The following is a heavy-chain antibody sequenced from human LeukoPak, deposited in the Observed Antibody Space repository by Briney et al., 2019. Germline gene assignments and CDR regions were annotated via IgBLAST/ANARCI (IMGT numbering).Heavy chain of an antibody. CDR3: ARGDYGEQDYYYYYYMDV. V-gene: IGHV1-8*01. D-gene: IGHD4/OR15-4a*01. J-gene: IGHJ6*03. CDR2: MNPNSGNT. CDR1: GYTFTSYD. Sequence: ASVKVSCKASGYTFTSYDINWVRQATGQGLEWMGWMNPNSGNTGYAQKLQGRVTMTRNTSISTAYMELSSLRSEDTAVYYCARGDYGEQDYYYYYYMDVWGKGTTVIISS.